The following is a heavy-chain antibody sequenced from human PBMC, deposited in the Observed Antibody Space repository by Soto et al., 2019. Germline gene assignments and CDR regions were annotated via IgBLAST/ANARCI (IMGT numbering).Heavy chain of an antibody. CDR2: VSGDASNT. D-gene: IGHD4-17*01. CDR3: ARDVRASGEMFDY. CDR1: GFTFSNYG. Sequence: EVQLFDSGGGLVQPGGSLRLSCAASGFTFSNYGLSWVRQAPGKGLDWVATVSGDASNTHYADSVKGRFTISRDNSKSILFLQMKSLRVEDTAIYYCARDVRASGEMFDYWGQGTQVTVSS. J-gene: IGHJ4*02. V-gene: IGHV3-23*01.